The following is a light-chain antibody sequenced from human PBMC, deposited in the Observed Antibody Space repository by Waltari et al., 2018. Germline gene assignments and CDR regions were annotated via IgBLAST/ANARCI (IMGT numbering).Light chain of an antibody. J-gene: IGKJ1*01. Sequence: EIVMTQSPDTLSVSPGERATLSCSASESVGSNLAWYQQKPGQAPRLPILGASTRATGIPARFSGSGSGTEFTLTISSLQSEDLAIYYCQQYTDWPPTWTFGQGTKVEI. CDR2: GAS. CDR3: QQYTDWPPTWT. CDR1: ESVGSN. V-gene: IGKV3-15*01.